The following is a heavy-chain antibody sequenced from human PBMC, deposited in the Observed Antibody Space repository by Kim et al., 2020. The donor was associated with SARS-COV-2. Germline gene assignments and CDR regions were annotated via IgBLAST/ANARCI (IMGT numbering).Heavy chain of an antibody. CDR2: ISSSGSTI. CDR1: GFTFSSYE. D-gene: IGHD5-12*01. V-gene: IGHV3-48*03. J-gene: IGHJ5*02. Sequence: GGSLRLSCAASGFTFSSYEMNWVRQAPGKGLEWVSYISSSGSTIYYADSVKGRFTISRDNAKNSLYLQMNSLRAEDTAVYYCARTEVEMATIPKPSWGQGTLVTVSS. CDR3: ARTEVEMATIPKPS.